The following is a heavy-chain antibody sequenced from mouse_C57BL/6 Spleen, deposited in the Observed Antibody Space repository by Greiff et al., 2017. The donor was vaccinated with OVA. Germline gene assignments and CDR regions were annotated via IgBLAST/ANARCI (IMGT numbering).Heavy chain of an antibody. Sequence: DVHLVESGGGLVKPGGSLKLSCAASGFTFSSYAMSWVRQTPEKRLEWVATISDGGSYTYYPDNVKGRFTISRDNAKNNLYLQMSHLKSEDTAMYYCAREGVVRAMDYWGQGTSVTVSS. CDR2: ISDGGSYT. CDR1: GFTFSSYA. V-gene: IGHV5-4*01. D-gene: IGHD1-1*01. J-gene: IGHJ4*01. CDR3: AREGVVRAMDY.